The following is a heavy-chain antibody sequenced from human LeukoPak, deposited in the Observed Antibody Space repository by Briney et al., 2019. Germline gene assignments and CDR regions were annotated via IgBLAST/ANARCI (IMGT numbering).Heavy chain of an antibody. CDR2: IYPADSDT. J-gene: IGHJ4*02. CDR3: ARGSTPLRGFCSSSSCTLFPY. CDR1: GYIFATYW. Sequence: GESLKISCKASGYIFATYWIGWVRQMPGKGLEWMGIIYPADSDTRYSPSFQGQVTISVDKSISTAYLQWSGLKASNTAMYYCARGSTPLRGFCSSSSCTLFPYWGQGTLITVSS. D-gene: IGHD2-2*01. V-gene: IGHV5-51*01.